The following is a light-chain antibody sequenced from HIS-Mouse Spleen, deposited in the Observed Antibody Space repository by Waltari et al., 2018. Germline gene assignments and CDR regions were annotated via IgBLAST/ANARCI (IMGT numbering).Light chain of an antibody. J-gene: IGKJ1*01. V-gene: IGKV1-8*01. Sequence: AIRMTQSPSSLSASTGDIVTITFRASQGIRSYLALYQQKPGKAPKLLIYAASTLQSGVPSRFSGSGSGTDFTLTISCLQSEDFATYYCQQYYSYPWTFGQGTKVEIK. CDR3: QQYYSYPWT. CDR2: AAS. CDR1: QGIRSY.